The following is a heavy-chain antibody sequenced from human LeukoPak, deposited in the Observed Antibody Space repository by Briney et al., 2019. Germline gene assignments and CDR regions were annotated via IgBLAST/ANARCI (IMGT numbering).Heavy chain of an antibody. V-gene: IGHV1-18*01. CDR3: ARVRSDSSGYYYRYYYYYYYMDV. D-gene: IGHD3-22*01. Sequence: GASVKVSCKASGYTFTSYGISWVRQAPGQGLEWMGWISAYNGNTNYAQKLQGRVTMTTDTSTSTAYMGLRSLRSDDTAVYYCARVRSDSSGYYYRYYYYYYYMDVWGKGTTVTVSS. CDR1: GYTFTSYG. CDR2: ISAYNGNT. J-gene: IGHJ6*03.